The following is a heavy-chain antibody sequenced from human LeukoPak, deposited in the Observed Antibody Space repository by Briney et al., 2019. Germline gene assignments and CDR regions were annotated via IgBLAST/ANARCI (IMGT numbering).Heavy chain of an antibody. J-gene: IGHJ6*03. Sequence: GASLQISCQGSGYTFTNYWIGCGRQLPGKGLECMGIIYPGDSDTRYSPSFQGQVTISADKSLNTAYLQWSSLKASDTAMYYCARFREHYMDVWGKGSTVTVSS. CDR1: GYTFTNYW. CDR3: ARFREHYMDV. CDR2: IYPGDSDT. V-gene: IGHV5-51*01.